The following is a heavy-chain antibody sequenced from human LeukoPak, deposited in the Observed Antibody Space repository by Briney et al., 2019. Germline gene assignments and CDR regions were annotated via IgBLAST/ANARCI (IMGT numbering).Heavy chain of an antibody. V-gene: IGHV4-34*09. D-gene: IGHD2-2*01. Sequence: SETLSLTCAVYGGSFSGHYWSWIRQPPGKGLEWIGEINHSGSTNYNPSLKSRVTISVDTSKNQFSLKLSSVTAADTAVYYCARKPSYCSSTSCYPFDYWGQGTLVTVSS. J-gene: IGHJ4*02. CDR3: ARKPSYCSSTSCYPFDY. CDR1: GGSFSGHY. CDR2: INHSGST.